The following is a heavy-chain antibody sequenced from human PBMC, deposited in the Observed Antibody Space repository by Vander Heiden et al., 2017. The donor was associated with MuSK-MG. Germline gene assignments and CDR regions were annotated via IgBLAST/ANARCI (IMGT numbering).Heavy chain of an antibody. CDR3: EREPTSVAGIDY. J-gene: IGHJ4*02. V-gene: IGHV4-31*03. Sequence: QVQLQESGQGLVKPSPTLSLTCTVSGGSISSGGYYWSWIRQHPGKGLEWIGYIYYSGRIYYNSYLKSRVTISVDTSKNHFSLKLSSVTAADTAVYYCEREPTSVAGIDYWGQGTLVTVSS. D-gene: IGHD6-19*01. CDR1: GGSISSGGYY. CDR2: IYYSGRI.